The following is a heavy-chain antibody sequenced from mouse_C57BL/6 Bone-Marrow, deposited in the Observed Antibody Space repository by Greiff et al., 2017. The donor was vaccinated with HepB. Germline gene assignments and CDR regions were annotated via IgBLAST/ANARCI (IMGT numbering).Heavy chain of an antibody. D-gene: IGHD1-3*01. CDR1: GFNIKDDY. V-gene: IGHV14-4*01. CDR2: IDPENGDT. J-gene: IGHJ4*01. CDR3: TTRPKGNFYYAMDY. Sequence: EVKLQESGAELVRPGASVKLSCTASGFNIKDDYMHWVKQRPEQGLAWIGWIDPENGDTEYASKFQGKATITADTSSNTAYLQLSSLTSEDTAVYYCTTRPKGNFYYAMDYWGQGTSVTVSS.